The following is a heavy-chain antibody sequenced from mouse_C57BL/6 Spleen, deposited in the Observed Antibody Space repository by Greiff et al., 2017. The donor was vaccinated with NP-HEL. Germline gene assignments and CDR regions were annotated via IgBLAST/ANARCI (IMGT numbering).Heavy chain of an antibody. V-gene: IGHV5-17*01. D-gene: IGHD2-3*01. CDR2: ISSGSSTI. CDR3: ARRDGLYYYAMDY. Sequence: EVQVVESGGGLVKPRGSLKLSCAASGFTFSDYGMHWVRQAPEKGLEWVAYISSGSSTIYYADTVKGRFTISRDKAKNTLFLQMTSLRSEDTAMYYCARRDGLYYYAMDYWGQGTSVTVSS. CDR1: GFTFSDYG. J-gene: IGHJ4*01.